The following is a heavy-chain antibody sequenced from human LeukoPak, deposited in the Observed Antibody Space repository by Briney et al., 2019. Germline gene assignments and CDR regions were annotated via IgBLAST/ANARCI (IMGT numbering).Heavy chain of an antibody. D-gene: IGHD3-16*02. CDR2: IRYDGSNK. V-gene: IGHV3-30*02. Sequence: PGGSLRLSCAASGFTFSSYGMHWVRQAPGKGLEWVAFIRYDGSNKYYADSVKGRFTISRDNSKNTLYLQMNSLRAEDTAVYYCAKDQRELSVANYFDYWGQGTLVTVSS. CDR1: GFTFSSYG. CDR3: AKDQRELSVANYFDY. J-gene: IGHJ4*02.